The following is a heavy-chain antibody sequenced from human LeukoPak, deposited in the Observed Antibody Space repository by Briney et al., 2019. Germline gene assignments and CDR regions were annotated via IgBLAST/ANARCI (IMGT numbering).Heavy chain of an antibody. D-gene: IGHD5-18*01. CDR1: GFTFSSYA. Sequence: PGGSLRLSCAASGFTFSSYAMSWVRQAPGKGLEWVSAISGSGGSTYYADSVKGRFTISRDNSKNTLYLQMNSLRAEDTAVYYCAKCLAQAGYGYLRGLYYYYYMDVWGEGTTVTVSS. J-gene: IGHJ6*03. V-gene: IGHV3-23*01. CDR3: AKCLAQAGYGYLRGLYYYYYMDV. CDR2: ISGSGGST.